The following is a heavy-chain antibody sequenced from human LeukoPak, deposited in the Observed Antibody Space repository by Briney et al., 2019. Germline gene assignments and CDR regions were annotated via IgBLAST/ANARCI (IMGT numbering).Heavy chain of an antibody. J-gene: IGHJ4*02. Sequence: GGSLRLSCAASGFTFSNAWMSWVRQAPGKGLEWVGRIKSKTDGGTTDYAAPVKGRFTISRDDSKNTLYLQMNSLRAEDTAVYYCARHVRDGYPPDYWGQGTLVTVSS. CDR3: ARHVRDGYPPDY. D-gene: IGHD5-24*01. V-gene: IGHV3-15*01. CDR2: IKSKTDGGTT. CDR1: GFTFSNAW.